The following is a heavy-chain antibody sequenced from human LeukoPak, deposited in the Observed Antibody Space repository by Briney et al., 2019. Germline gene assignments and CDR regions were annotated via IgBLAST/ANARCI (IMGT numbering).Heavy chain of an antibody. Sequence: GGSLRLSCAASGFTFSSYAMHWVRQAPGKGLEWVAVISYDGSNKYYADSVKGRFTISRDNSKNTLYLQMNSLRAEDTAVYYCARALDYGDSGSDYWGQGTLVTVSS. CDR3: ARALDYGDSGSDY. D-gene: IGHD4-17*01. CDR2: ISYDGSNK. V-gene: IGHV3-30-3*01. J-gene: IGHJ4*02. CDR1: GFTFSSYA.